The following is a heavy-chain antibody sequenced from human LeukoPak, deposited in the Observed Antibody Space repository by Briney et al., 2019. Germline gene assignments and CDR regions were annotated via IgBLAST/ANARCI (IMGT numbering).Heavy chain of an antibody. V-gene: IGHV3-21*01. CDR1: GVAFSSNV. CDR2: ISSSSSYI. Sequence: GPLRLFCATSGVAFSSNVMNGGRRAPGKKLEWVSSISSSSSYIYYADSVKGRFTISRDNAKNSLYLQMNSLRAEDTAVYYCASRGGDYEWGQGTLVTVSS. CDR3: ASRGGDYE. D-gene: IGHD4-17*01. J-gene: IGHJ4*02.